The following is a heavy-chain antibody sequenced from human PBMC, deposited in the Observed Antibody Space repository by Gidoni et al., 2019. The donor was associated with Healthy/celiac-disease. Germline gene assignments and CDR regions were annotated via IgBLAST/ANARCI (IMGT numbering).Heavy chain of an antibody. Sequence: EVQLLESGGGLVQLGGSLSLSCSASGFTFSSYDMSWVRQAPGKGLEWVSAISGSGGSKYYADSVKGRFTISRENSKNKLYLQMNSMRAEETAVYYCAKDRKWLQINWFDPWGQGTLVTVSS. D-gene: IGHD5-12*01. CDR1: GFTFSSYD. CDR2: ISGSGGSK. CDR3: AKDRKWLQINWFDP. J-gene: IGHJ5*02. V-gene: IGHV3-23*01.